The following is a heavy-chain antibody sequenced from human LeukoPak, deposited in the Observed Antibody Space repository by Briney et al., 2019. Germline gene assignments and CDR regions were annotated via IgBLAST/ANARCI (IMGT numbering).Heavy chain of an antibody. Sequence: ASVKVSCKASRYTFTSYGISWVPQAPGQGLEWMGWISAYNGNTNYAQKLQGRVTMTTDTSTSTAYMELRSLRSDDTAVYYCARDKGVVAATDAFDIWGQGTMVTVSS. J-gene: IGHJ3*02. CDR3: ARDKGVVAATDAFDI. D-gene: IGHD2-15*01. V-gene: IGHV1-18*01. CDR1: RYTFTSYG. CDR2: ISAYNGNT.